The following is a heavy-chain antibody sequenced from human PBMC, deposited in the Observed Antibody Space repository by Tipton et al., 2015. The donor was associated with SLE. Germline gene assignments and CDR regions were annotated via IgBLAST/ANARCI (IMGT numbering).Heavy chain of an antibody. D-gene: IGHD6-13*01. CDR2: INHSGST. CDR3: ARRDGYSSIWNWFDP. Sequence: LRLSCAVYGGSFSGHYWSWFRQPPGKVLEWIGEINHSGSTNYNPSLKSRVTISVDTSKNQFSLKVSSVTAADTAVYYCARRDGYSSIWNWFDPWGQGTLVTVSS. J-gene: IGHJ5*02. CDR1: GGSFSGHY. V-gene: IGHV4-34*01.